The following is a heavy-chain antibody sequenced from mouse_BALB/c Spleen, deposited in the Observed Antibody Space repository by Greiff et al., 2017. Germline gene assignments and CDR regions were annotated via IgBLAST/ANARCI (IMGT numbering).Heavy chain of an antibody. Sequence: VQLKESGTVLARPGASVKMSCKASGYTFTSYWMHWVKQRPGQGLEWIGAIYPGNSDTSYNQKFKGKAKLTAVTSTSTAYMELSSLTNEDSAVYYCTRPTGTGYYYAMDYWGQGTSVTVSS. CDR2: IYPGNSDT. CDR3: TRPTGTGYYYAMDY. CDR1: GYTFTSYW. D-gene: IGHD4-1*01. J-gene: IGHJ4*01. V-gene: IGHV1-5*01.